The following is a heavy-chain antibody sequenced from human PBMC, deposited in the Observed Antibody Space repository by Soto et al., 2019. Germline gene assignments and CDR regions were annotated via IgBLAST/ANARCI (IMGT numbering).Heavy chain of an antibody. J-gene: IGHJ4*02. CDR2: IKQDGSEK. CDR1: GLTFSSYW. D-gene: IGHD3-22*01. Sequence: PGGSLRLSCAASGLTFSSYWMSWVRQAPGKGLEWVANIKQDGSEKYYVDSVKGRFTISRDNAKNSLYLQMNSLRAEDTAVYYCARARSGTDSSGYYPSDYWGQGTLVTVSS. V-gene: IGHV3-7*01. CDR3: ARARSGTDSSGYYPSDY.